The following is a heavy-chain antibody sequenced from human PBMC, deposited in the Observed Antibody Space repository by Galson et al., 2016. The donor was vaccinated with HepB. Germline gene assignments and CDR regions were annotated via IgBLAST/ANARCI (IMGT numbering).Heavy chain of an antibody. D-gene: IGHD2/OR15-2a*01. CDR2: IGVGGNDI. V-gene: IGHV3-11*01. CDR1: GFTFSAYY. J-gene: IGHJ6*04. Sequence: SLRLSCAASGFTFSAYYMHWLRLAPGKGLAWLSSIGVGGNDICYADSVKGRFTISRDNAYNSLYLQINSLRAEDTAVYYCARGFRNFGLDVWGKGTTITVSS. CDR3: ARGFRNFGLDV.